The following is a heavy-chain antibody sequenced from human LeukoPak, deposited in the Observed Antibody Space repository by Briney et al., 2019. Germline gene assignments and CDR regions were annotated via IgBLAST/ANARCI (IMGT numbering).Heavy chain of an antibody. CDR3: ARPRTAWSSHCYFEV. D-gene: IGHD1-1*01. J-gene: IGHJ2*01. CDR2: ISTSGKNK. Sequence: PGGSLRLSCAASAFTFSDYYMSWIRQAPGKGREWVLYISTSGKNKKDAHSGKGRFTIATDTAKNSLFLRITRLGDEAAAVYDCARPRTAWSSHCYFEVWGRGTLVTASS. V-gene: IGHV3-11*06. CDR1: AFTFSDYY.